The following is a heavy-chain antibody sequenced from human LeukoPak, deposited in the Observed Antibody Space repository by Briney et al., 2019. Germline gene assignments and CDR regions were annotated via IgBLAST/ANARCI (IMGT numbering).Heavy chain of an antibody. Sequence: SETLSLTCTVSGGSISSYYWSWIRQPPGKGLEWIGYIYYSGSTTYNPSLKSRVTISVDTSKNQFSLKLNSVTAADTAVYYCARGLLDGYTHPAAFDIWGQGTMVTVSS. D-gene: IGHD5-24*01. CDR2: IYYSGST. V-gene: IGHV4-59*01. CDR3: ARGLLDGYTHPAAFDI. J-gene: IGHJ3*02. CDR1: GGSISSYY.